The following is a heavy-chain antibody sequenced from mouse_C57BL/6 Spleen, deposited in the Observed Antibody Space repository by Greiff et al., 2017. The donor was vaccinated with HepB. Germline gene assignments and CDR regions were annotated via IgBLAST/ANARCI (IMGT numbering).Heavy chain of an antibody. Sequence: QVQLQQPGAELVKPGASVKLSCKASGYTFTSYWMHWVKQRPGQGLEWIGMIHPNSGSTNYNEKFKSKATLTVDKSSSTAYMQLSSLTSEDSAVYYGARSSYDYDGTWCAYWGQGTLVTVSA. CDR2: IHPNSGST. J-gene: IGHJ3*01. CDR3: ARSSYDYDGTWCAY. D-gene: IGHD2-4*01. V-gene: IGHV1-64*01. CDR1: GYTFTSYW.